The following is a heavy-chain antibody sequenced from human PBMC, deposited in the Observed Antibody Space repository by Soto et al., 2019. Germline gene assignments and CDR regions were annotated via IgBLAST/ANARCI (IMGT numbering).Heavy chain of an antibody. J-gene: IGHJ4*02. CDR1: GFTFDDYV. Sequence: EVQLVESGGGLVQPGRSLRLSCVASGFTFDDYVMHWVRQVPGKGLAWVSGISWNSGNIDYVDSVKGRFTISRDNAMNSLYLQMNSLRPEDTALYYCARGLSAVPSYLDYWGQGTLVTVSS. V-gene: IGHV3-9*01. D-gene: IGHD3-16*01. CDR3: ARGLSAVPSYLDY. CDR2: ISWNSGNI.